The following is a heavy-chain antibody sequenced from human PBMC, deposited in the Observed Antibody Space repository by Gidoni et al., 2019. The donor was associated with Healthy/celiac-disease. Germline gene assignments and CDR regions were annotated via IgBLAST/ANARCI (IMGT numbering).Heavy chain of an antibody. Sequence: QVQLVESGGGVVQPGRSLRLSCAASGFTFSSYGMHWVRQAPGKGLEWVAVRWYDGSNKYYADSVKGRFTISRDNSKNTLYLQMNSLRAEDTAVYYCAAGGYSYGYPSYYYYYGMDVWGQGTTVTVSS. CDR2: RWYDGSNK. D-gene: IGHD5-18*01. CDR1: GFTFSSYG. CDR3: AAGGYSYGYPSYYYYYGMDV. V-gene: IGHV3-33*01. J-gene: IGHJ6*02.